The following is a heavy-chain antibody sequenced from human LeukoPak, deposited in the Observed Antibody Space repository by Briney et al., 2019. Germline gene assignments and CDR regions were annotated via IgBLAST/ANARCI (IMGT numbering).Heavy chain of an antibody. Sequence: GESLKISCKGSGYSFTSDWIGWGRQMPGKGLEWMGIIYPGDSDTGYSPSFQGQVTISADKSISTAYLQWSSLKASDTAMYYCARYSYGVGKYYFDYWGQGTLVTVSS. J-gene: IGHJ4*02. V-gene: IGHV5-51*01. CDR3: ARYSYGVGKYYFDY. D-gene: IGHD5-18*01. CDR1: GYSFTSDW. CDR2: IYPGDSDT.